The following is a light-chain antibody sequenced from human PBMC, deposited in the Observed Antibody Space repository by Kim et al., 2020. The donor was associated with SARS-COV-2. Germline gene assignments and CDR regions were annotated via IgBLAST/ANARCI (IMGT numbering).Light chain of an antibody. Sequence: GQSMTISCTGTSSDVGGSNYVSWYQQHPGKAPKLMRYGVSYRPSGISNRFSGSKSGNTASLTISGLQAEDEADYYCSSYTSSITVVFGGGTKVTIL. CDR1: SSDVGGSNY. CDR3: SSYTSSITVV. CDR2: GVS. J-gene: IGLJ2*01. V-gene: IGLV2-14*03.